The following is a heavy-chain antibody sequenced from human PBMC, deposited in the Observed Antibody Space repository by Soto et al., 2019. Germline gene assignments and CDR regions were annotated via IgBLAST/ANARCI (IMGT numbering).Heavy chain of an antibody. J-gene: IGHJ3*02. CDR3: AREGKTAFDI. CDR1: GFSFSSYW. V-gene: IGHV3-7*05. D-gene: IGHD3-10*01. CDR2: IKQDGSEK. Sequence: GGSLRLPCAASGFSFSSYWMSWVRQAPGRGLEWVANIKQDGSEKYYVDSVKGRFTISRDNAKNSLYLQMDSLRAEDTAVYYCAREGKTAFDIWGQGTMVTVSS.